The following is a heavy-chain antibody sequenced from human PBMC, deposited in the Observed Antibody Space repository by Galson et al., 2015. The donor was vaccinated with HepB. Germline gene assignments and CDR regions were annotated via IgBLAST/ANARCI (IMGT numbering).Heavy chain of an antibody. CDR1: GFTFNNFV. Sequence: SLRLSCAASGFTFNNFVMTWVRQAPGKGLEWVSSLSRTSDITYSADSVKGRFAISRDNSKNILYLQMNGLRVEDTAIYYCVKDWGPAGKCSDGSCLASWGQGTLVTVSS. CDR3: VKDWGPAGKCSDGSCLAS. J-gene: IGHJ4*02. D-gene: IGHD5-24*01. V-gene: IGHV3-23*01. CDR2: LSRTSDIT.